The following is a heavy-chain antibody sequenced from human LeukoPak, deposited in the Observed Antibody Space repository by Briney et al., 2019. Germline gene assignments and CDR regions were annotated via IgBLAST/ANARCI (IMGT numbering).Heavy chain of an antibody. CDR2: ISSSSSTI. J-gene: IGHJ6*03. CDR3: ARVSYDFPFYYYYMDV. Sequence: GGSLRLSCAASGFTFSSYSMNWVRQAPGKGLEWVSYISSSSSTIYYADSVKGRFTISRDNAKNSLYLQMNSLRAEDTAVYYSARVSYDFPFYYYYMDVWGKGTTVTVSS. D-gene: IGHD3-3*01. CDR1: GFTFSSYS. V-gene: IGHV3-48*04.